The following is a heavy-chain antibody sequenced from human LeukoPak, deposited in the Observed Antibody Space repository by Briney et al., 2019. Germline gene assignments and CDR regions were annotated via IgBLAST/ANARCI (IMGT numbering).Heavy chain of an antibody. D-gene: IGHD3-10*01. CDR1: GGTFSSYA. CDR2: IIPIFGTA. Sequence: SVKVSCKASGGTFSSYAISWVRQAPGQGLEWMGGIIPIFGTANYAQKFQGRVTITADKSTSTAYMELSSLRSEDTAVYYCARDAYGSGSYGGLYGMDVWGKGTTVTVSS. J-gene: IGHJ6*04. CDR3: ARDAYGSGSYGGLYGMDV. V-gene: IGHV1-69*06.